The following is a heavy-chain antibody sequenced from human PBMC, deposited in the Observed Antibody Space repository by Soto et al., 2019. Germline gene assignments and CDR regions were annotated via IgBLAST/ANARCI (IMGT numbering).Heavy chain of an antibody. CDR2: IWYHGNTY. V-gene: IGHV3-33*01. CDR3: ARDRGYGGNYVFDF. D-gene: IGHD4-4*01. Sequence: AGSLTLSCTLSGFTFTTYGKHWVRQAPGQGLEWVATIWYHGNTYHYKNPIKGRFGVSRHNSKTTVFLQRNTPRGEETATYYCARDRGYGGNYVFDFWGLGTRVTVS. CDR1: GFTFTTYG. J-gene: IGHJ4*02.